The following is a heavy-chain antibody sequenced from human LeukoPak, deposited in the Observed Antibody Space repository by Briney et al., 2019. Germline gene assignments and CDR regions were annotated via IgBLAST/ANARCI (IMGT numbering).Heavy chain of an antibody. D-gene: IGHD3-3*01. CDR3: AREDYDFWSGYFN. J-gene: IGHJ4*02. CDR2: INAGDGNT. V-gene: IGHV1-3*01. Sequence: ASVKVSCKASGYTFTSYAMHWVRQAPGQRLEWMGWINAGDGNTKYSQKFQGRVTITRDTSASTAYMELSSLRSEDTAVYYCAREDYDFWSGYFNWGQGTLVTVSS. CDR1: GYTFTSYA.